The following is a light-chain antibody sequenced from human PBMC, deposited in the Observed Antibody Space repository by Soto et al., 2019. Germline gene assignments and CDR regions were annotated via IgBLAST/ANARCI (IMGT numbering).Light chain of an antibody. CDR3: SSYTSTSNYVL. Sequence: QSALAQPASVSGSPGQPITISCTGTSSDIGAYKFVSWYQHHPGRAPKLIIFEVTSRPSGVSSRFSASKSGNTASLTISGLQAEDEADYHCSSYTSTSNYVLFGGGTKLTVL. J-gene: IGLJ2*01. CDR1: SSDIGAYKF. CDR2: EVT. V-gene: IGLV2-14*01.